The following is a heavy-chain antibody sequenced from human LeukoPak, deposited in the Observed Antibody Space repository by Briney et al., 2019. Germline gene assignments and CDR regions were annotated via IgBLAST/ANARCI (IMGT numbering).Heavy chain of an antibody. J-gene: IGHJ4*02. Sequence: GGSLRLSCAASGFSFGTYWMSWVHQTPEKGLEFVANIDQGGSVRNYMDSLKGRCTISRDNAKKSLYLEINSLRADDTAVYYCARDPESSSFDLWGRGAPVTVSS. V-gene: IGHV3-7*01. CDR1: GFSFGTYW. CDR3: ARDPESSSFDL. D-gene: IGHD6-13*01. CDR2: IDQGGSVR.